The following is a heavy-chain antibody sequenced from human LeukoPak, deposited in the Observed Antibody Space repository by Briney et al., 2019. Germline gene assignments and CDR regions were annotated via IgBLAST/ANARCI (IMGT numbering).Heavy chain of an antibody. D-gene: IGHD3-16*02. CDR2: INHSGST. Sequence: SETLSLTCAVYGGSFSGYYWSWIRQPPGKGLEWIGEINHSGSTNYNPSLKSRVTISVDTSKNQFSLKLSSVTAADTAVYYCARSTKRDYVWGSYRYTGIDYWGQGTLVTVSS. CDR3: ARSTKRDYVWGSYRYTGIDY. J-gene: IGHJ4*02. CDR1: GGSFSGYY. V-gene: IGHV4-34*01.